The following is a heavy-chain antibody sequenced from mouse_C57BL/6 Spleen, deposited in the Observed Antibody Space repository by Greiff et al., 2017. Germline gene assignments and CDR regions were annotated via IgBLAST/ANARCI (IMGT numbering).Heavy chain of an antibody. J-gene: IGHJ2*01. CDR3: AREDYGSSAY. D-gene: IGHD1-1*01. Sequence: EVQRVESGGGLVKPGGSLKLSCAASGFTFSSYAMSWVRQTPEKRLEWVATISDGGSYTYYPDNVQGRFTISRENAKNHLYLQMSQLKAVDTSMYYCAREDYGSSAYWGQGTTLTVSS. CDR1: GFTFSSYA. CDR2: ISDGGSYT. V-gene: IGHV5-4*01.